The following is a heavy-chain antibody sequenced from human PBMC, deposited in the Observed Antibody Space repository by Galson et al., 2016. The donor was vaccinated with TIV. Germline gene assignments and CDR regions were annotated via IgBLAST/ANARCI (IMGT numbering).Heavy chain of an antibody. CDR3: AKPEGDGDYSLGAAFDF. D-gene: IGHD4-17*01. CDR2: ISLSGTTA. Sequence: LRLSCAASGFSVGNYVMSWVRQAPGKGLEWVSGISLSGTTAYYADSVRGRFTISRDNSRYTVYLQMNSLRAEDTAVYYCAKPEGDGDYSLGAAFDFWGQGTMVSVSS. V-gene: IGHV3-23*01. J-gene: IGHJ3*01. CDR1: GFSVGNYV.